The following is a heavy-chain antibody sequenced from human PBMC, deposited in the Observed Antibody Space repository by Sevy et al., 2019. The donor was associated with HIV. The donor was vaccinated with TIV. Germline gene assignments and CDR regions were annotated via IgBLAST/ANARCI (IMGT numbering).Heavy chain of an antibody. CDR2: IYYSGST. CDR3: ARAGVKGYSGSYYGFDY. D-gene: IGHD1-26*01. V-gene: IGHV4-59*01. Sequence: SETLSLTCTVSGGSISSYYWSWIRQPPGKGLEWIGYIYYSGSTNYNPSLKSRVTISVDTSKNQFSLKLSSVTAADTAVYYCARAGVKGYSGSYYGFDYWGQGTLVTVPS. CDR1: GGSISSYY. J-gene: IGHJ4*02.